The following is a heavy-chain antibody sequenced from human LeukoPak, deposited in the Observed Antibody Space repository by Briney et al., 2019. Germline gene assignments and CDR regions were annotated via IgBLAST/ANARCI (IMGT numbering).Heavy chain of an antibody. CDR2: IKYINYNSGNT. CDR3: ARLIREYSSSSDGYYYYGMDV. D-gene: IGHD6-6*01. CDR1: GGSIGPYY. Sequence: SETLSLTCSVPGGSIGPYYWSWIRQPPGKGLEWIGYIKYINYNSGNTNYNPSLKSRVSMSLDKSKIQFSLNLNSVTAADTAVYYCARLIREYSSSSDGYYYYGMDVWGQGTTVTVSS. V-gene: IGHV4-59*08. J-gene: IGHJ6*02.